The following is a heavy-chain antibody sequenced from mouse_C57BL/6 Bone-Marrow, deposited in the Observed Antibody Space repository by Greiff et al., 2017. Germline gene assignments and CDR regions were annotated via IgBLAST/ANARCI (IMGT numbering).Heavy chain of an antibody. CDR2: IDPEDGET. V-gene: IGHV14-2*01. D-gene: IGHD1-1*01. CDR3: TRSLIYYGTNY. J-gene: IGHJ2*01. Sequence: VQLQQSGAELVKPGASVKLSCTASGFNIKDYYIHWVKQRTEQGLEWIGRIDPEDGETKYAPKFQDKATLTADTSSNTASLQLSSLTSEDTAVYYCTRSLIYYGTNYWGQGTTLTVSS. CDR1: GFNIKDYY.